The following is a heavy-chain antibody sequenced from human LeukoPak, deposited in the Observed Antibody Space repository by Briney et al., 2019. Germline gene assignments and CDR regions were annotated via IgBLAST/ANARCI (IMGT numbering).Heavy chain of an antibody. CDR3: AKSTDGDYQGYYYYGMDV. Sequence: PGGSLRLSCAASGFTFSDYYMSWIRQAPGKGLEWVSYISSSGSTIYYADSVKGRFTISRDNSKNTLYLQMNSLRAEDTAVYYCAKSTDGDYQGYYYYGMDVWGQGTTVTVSS. CDR2: ISSSGSTI. CDR1: GFTFSDYY. D-gene: IGHD4-17*01. V-gene: IGHV3-11*01. J-gene: IGHJ6*02.